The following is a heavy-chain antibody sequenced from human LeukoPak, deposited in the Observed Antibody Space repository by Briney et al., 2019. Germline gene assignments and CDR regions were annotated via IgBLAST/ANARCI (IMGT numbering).Heavy chain of an antibody. CDR2: ISGSGGST. CDR1: EFTFSSNA. Sequence: PGGSLRLSCAASEFTFSSNAMSWVRQAPGKGLEWVTTISGSGGSTYYADSVKGRFTISRDNSKNRLYLQMSSLRAEDTAVYYCAKESGYCSSTSCYKYWGQGTLVTVSS. J-gene: IGHJ4*02. D-gene: IGHD2-2*02. V-gene: IGHV3-23*01. CDR3: AKESGYCSSTSCYKY.